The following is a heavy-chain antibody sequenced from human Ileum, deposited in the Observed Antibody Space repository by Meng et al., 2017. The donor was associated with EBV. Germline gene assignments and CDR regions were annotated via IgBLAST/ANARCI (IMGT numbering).Heavy chain of an antibody. Sequence: QVQLRQWGAGLLKPSETLYPTCAVYGGSFSGYYWSWIRQPPGKGLEWIGEINHSGSTNYNPSLKSRVTISVDTSKNQFSLKLSSVTAADTAVYYCARGNKVSDRGFDYWGQGTLVTVSS. J-gene: IGHJ4*02. V-gene: IGHV4-34*01. CDR1: GGSFSGYY. D-gene: IGHD3-10*01. CDR3: ARGNKVSDRGFDY. CDR2: INHSGST.